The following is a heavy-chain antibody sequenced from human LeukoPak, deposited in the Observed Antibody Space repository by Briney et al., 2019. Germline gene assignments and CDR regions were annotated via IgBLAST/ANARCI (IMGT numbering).Heavy chain of an antibody. CDR3: AKEGGYSSSLWAFDI. Sequence: GGSLRLSCAASGFTFSSYAMSWFRQAPGKGLEWVAFIRYDGSNKYYADSVKGRFTISRDNSKNTLYLQMNSLRAEDTAVYYCAKEGGYSSSLWAFDIWGQGTMVTVSS. V-gene: IGHV3-30*02. CDR2: IRYDGSNK. D-gene: IGHD6-13*01. J-gene: IGHJ3*02. CDR1: GFTFSSYA.